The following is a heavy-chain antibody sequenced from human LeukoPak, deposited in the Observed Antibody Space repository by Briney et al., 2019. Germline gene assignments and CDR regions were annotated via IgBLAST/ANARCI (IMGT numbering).Heavy chain of an antibody. CDR2: IKQDGSEK. Sequence: GGSLRLSCAASGFTFSSYWMSWVRQAPGKGLEWVANIKQDGSEKYYVDSVKGRFTISRDNAKNSLYLQMNSLRAEDTAVYNCARVGVEQQLEEYYFDYWGQGTLVTVSS. D-gene: IGHD6-13*01. V-gene: IGHV3-7*03. CDR3: ARVGVEQQLEEYYFDY. CDR1: GFTFSSYW. J-gene: IGHJ4*02.